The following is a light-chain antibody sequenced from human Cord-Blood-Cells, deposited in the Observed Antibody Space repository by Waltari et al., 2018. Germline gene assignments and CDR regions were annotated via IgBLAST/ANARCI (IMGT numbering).Light chain of an antibody. J-gene: IGLJ1*01. V-gene: IGLV2-11*01. Sequence: QSALTQPRSVSGSPGQSVTISCTGTSSDVGGYNYVSWYQQHPGKAPKLMIYDVSKRPSRVPDRFSGSKSGNTASLTISGLQAEDEADYYCCSYAGSYTFFYVFGTGTKVTVL. CDR2: DVS. CDR1: SSDVGGYNY. CDR3: CSYAGSYTFFYV.